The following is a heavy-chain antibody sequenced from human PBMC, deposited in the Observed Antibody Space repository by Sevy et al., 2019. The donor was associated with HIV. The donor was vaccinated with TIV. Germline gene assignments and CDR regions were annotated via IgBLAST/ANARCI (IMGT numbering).Heavy chain of an antibody. CDR3: ARDRDFSHGMDV. V-gene: IGHV1-69*13. CDR2: IIPIFGTA. D-gene: IGHD3-3*01. Sequence: ASVKVSCKASGGTFSSYAISWVRQAPGQGLEWMGGIIPIFGTANYAQTFQGRVTITADESTSTAYMELSSLRSEDTAVYYCARDRDFSHGMDVWGQGTTVTVSS. CDR1: GGTFSSYA. J-gene: IGHJ6*02.